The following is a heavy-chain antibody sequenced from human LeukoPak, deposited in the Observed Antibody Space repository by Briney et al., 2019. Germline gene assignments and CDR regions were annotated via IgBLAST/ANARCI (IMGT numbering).Heavy chain of an antibody. Sequence: GESLKISCKGSGYSFTSYWISWVRQMPGKGLEWMGRIDPSDSYTNYSPSFQGHVTISADKSISTAYLQWSSLKASDTAMYYCARRDTGPRYSSSSYGMDVWGQGTAVTVSS. V-gene: IGHV5-10-1*01. CDR1: GYSFTSYW. J-gene: IGHJ6*02. CDR3: ARRDTGPRYSSSSYGMDV. CDR2: IDPSDSYT. D-gene: IGHD6-13*01.